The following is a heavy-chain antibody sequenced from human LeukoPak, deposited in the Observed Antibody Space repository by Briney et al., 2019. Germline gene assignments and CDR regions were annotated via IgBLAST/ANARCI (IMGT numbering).Heavy chain of an antibody. J-gene: IGHJ6*02. CDR3: ASGMDV. CDR2: ISYDGSNK. Sequence: GGSLRLSCAASGFTFSSYAIHWVRQAPSKGLEWVAVISYDGSNKYYADSVKGRFTISRDNSKNTLYLQMNSLTPEDTAVYYCASGMDVWGQGTTVTVSS. CDR1: GFTFSSYA. V-gene: IGHV3-30-3*01.